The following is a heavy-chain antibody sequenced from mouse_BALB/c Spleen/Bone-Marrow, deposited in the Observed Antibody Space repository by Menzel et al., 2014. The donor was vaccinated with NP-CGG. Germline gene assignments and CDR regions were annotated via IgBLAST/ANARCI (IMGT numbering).Heavy chain of an antibody. V-gene: IGHV14-3*02. CDR2: IDPANGNT. D-gene: IGHD2-14*01. CDR1: GFNIKDTY. CDR3: ARYDYRYSWFAY. J-gene: IGHJ3*01. Sequence: VQLQQSGAELVKPGASVKLSCTASGFNIKDTYMHWVKQRPEQGLEGIGRIDPANGNTKYDPKFQGKATITTDTSSNTAYLQLRSLTSEDTAVYYCARYDYRYSWFAYWGQGTLVTVSA.